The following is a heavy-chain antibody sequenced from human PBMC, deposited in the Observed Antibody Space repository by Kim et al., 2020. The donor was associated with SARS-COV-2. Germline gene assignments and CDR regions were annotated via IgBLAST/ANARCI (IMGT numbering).Heavy chain of an antibody. V-gene: IGHV1-24*01. J-gene: IGHJ4*02. CDR2: FDPEDGET. D-gene: IGHD5-18*01. CDR3: AADPRGYRFTDY. CDR1: GYIVTELS. Sequence: ASVKVSCKVTGYIVTELSMHWVRQSPGKGLEWMGSFDPEDGETIFAHNFQGRVTMMEDTSTDTVYMELSSLRSEDTAVYYCAADPRGYRFTDYWGQGTLVTVSS.